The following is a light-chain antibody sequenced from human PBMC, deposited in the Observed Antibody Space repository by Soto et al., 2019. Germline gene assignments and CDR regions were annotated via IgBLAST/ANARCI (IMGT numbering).Light chain of an antibody. CDR1: SSDVAGYNY. J-gene: IGLJ2*01. Sequence: QSALTQPASVSGSPGQSITISCTGTSSDVAGYNYVSWYQQHPGKAPKLMIYDVSNRPSGVSNRFSCSKSGNTASLTISGFQAEDEAHYYCSSFTSSSTRVFGGGTKLTVL. CDR2: DVS. V-gene: IGLV2-14*01. CDR3: SSFTSSSTRV.